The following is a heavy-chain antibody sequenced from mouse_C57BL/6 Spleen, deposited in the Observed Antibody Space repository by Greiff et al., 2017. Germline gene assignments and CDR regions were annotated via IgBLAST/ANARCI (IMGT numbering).Heavy chain of an antibody. CDR3: ARGNYDAMDY. J-gene: IGHJ4*01. V-gene: IGHV1-80*01. CDR1: GYAFSNYW. Sequence: VQLKESGAELVKPGASVKISCKASGYAFSNYWMNWVKQRPGKGLEWIGEIYPGDGDTNYNGKFKGKATLTADKSSSTAYMQLSSLTAEDSAVYSCARGNYDAMDYWGQGTSVTVSS. CDR2: IYPGDGDT.